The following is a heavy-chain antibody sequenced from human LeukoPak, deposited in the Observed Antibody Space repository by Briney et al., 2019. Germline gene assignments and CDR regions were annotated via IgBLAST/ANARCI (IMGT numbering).Heavy chain of an antibody. CDR1: GYTFSRYG. J-gene: IGHJ6*03. Sequence: ASVKVSCKASGYTFSRYGISWVRQAPGQGLEWMGWISGYNGHTKYAQKLQGRVTMTTDTSTSTAYMELRSLRSDDTAVYYCARDRNVYYYYYMDVWGKGTTVTVSS. V-gene: IGHV1-18*01. CDR3: ARDRNVYYYYYMDV. D-gene: IGHD1-14*01. CDR2: ISGYNGHT.